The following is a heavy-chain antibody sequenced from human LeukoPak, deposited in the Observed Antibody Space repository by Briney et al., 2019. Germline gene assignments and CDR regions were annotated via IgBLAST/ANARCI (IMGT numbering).Heavy chain of an antibody. J-gene: IGHJ3*02. CDR3: ARQYYYGSGSYSDNALDI. CDR1: GYSFTSYW. CDR2: IYPGDSDT. D-gene: IGHD3-10*01. Sequence: GESLKISCKGSGYSFTSYWIGWVRQMPGKGLEWMGIIYPGDSDTRYSPSFQGQVTISADKSISTAYLQWSSLKASDTAMYYCARQYYYGSGSYSDNALDIWGQGTMVTVSS. V-gene: IGHV5-51*01.